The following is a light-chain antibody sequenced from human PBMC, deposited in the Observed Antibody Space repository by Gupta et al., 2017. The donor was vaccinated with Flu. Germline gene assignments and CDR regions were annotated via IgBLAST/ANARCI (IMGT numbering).Light chain of an antibody. CDR1: QSLLDSNGRNY. J-gene: IGKJ4*01. CDR2: LAS. Sequence: ISCRSSQSLLDSNGRNYLDWYVQKPGQSPQLLIYLASFRTAGVPGRCSGSGPGTDFTLKISRVEAEDVGVYYCMQSLQTPLTFGGGTKVDI. V-gene: IGKV2-28*01. CDR3: MQSLQTPLT.